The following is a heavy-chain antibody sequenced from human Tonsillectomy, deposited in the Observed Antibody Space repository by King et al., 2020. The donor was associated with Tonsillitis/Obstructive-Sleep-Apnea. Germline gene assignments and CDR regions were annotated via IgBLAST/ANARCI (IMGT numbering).Heavy chain of an antibody. CDR3: EKDEEYSSSANFDY. CDR1: GFTFDDYA. Sequence: VQLVESGGGLVQPGRSLRLSCAASGFTFDDYAMHWVRQAPGKGVEWVSGISWYSGSIGYADSVKGRFTISRDNDKNSLYLQMNSLRAEDTALYYCEKDEEYSSSANFDYWGQGTLVTVSS. V-gene: IGHV3-9*01. CDR2: ISWYSGSI. D-gene: IGHD6-6*01. J-gene: IGHJ4*02.